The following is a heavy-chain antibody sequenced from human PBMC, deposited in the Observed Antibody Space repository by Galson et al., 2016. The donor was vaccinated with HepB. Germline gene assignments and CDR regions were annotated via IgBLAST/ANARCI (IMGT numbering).Heavy chain of an antibody. CDR1: GGSVSSSGFY. Sequence: LSLTCSVSGGSVSSSGFYWGWVRQTPLKGLEWIGNIYYSGSAYYNPSLKSRVTISVDTSKNEVSLRLKSVSAADTALYFCARTPENSGFYYEGGAYDIWGQGTMVSVSS. J-gene: IGHJ3*02. CDR3: ARTPENSGFYYEGGAYDI. D-gene: IGHD3-22*01. CDR2: IYYSGSA. V-gene: IGHV4-39*01.